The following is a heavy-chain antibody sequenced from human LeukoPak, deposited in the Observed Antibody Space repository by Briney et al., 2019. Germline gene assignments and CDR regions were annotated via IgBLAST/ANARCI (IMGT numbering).Heavy chain of an antibody. CDR1: GFTFSNSD. CDR3: ARDGLFAQSYYDFWSGYYDYNWFDP. Sequence: PGGSLRLSCAASGFTFSNSDFHWLRQAAGKCLEWVSGIGIPGDTYYPGSVTGRFTISRENAKNSLYLPMNSLRAGDTAVYYCARDGLFAQSYYDFWSGYYDYNWFDPWGQGTLVTVSS. D-gene: IGHD3-3*01. V-gene: IGHV3-13*01. CDR2: IGIPGDT. J-gene: IGHJ5*02.